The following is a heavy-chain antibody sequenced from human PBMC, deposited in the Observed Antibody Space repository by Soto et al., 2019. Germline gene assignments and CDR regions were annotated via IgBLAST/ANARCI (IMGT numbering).Heavy chain of an antibody. CDR2: ISYDGSNK. J-gene: IGHJ6*02. Sequence: QVQLVESGGGVVQPGRSLRLSCAASGFTFSSYAMHWVRQAPGKGLEWVAVISYDGSNKYYADSVKGRFTISRDNSKDTMNLQMNSLRAEDTAVYYCARGGMGSGWYGPHGYYYGMDVWCQGTTVTVSS. CDR3: ARGGMGSGWYGPHGYYYGMDV. CDR1: GFTFSSYA. V-gene: IGHV3-30-3*01. D-gene: IGHD6-19*01.